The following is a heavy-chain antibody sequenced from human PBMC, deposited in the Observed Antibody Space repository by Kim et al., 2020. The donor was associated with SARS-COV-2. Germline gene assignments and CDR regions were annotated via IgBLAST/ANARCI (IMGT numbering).Heavy chain of an antibody. Sequence: GGSLRLSCAASGFTFSDYYMSWIRQAPGKGLEWVSYISSSSSYTNYADSVKGRFTISRDNAKNSLYLQMNSLRAEDRAVYYCARGLWYYYDSSGYGYWGQGTLVTVSS. CDR1: GFTFSDYY. J-gene: IGHJ4*02. CDR3: ARGLWYYYDSSGYGY. V-gene: IGHV3-11*06. D-gene: IGHD3-22*01. CDR2: ISSSSSYT.